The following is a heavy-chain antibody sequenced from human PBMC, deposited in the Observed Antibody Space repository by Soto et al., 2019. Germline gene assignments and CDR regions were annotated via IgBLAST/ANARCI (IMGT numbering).Heavy chain of an antibody. J-gene: IGHJ4*02. D-gene: IGHD3-3*01. CDR1: GYTFTNYG. CDR2: ISGYNGNT. V-gene: IGHV1-18*01. Sequence: QVQLVQSGVEVKKPGASVRVSCKASGYTFTNYGITWVRQAPGQGLEWLGWISGYNGNTNYAQKIQGRVTMTTDTPTTTTYMDLTSLRYDDTALYYCPRWGRFAVADTDYWGQGTLLTVSS. CDR3: PRWGRFAVADTDY.